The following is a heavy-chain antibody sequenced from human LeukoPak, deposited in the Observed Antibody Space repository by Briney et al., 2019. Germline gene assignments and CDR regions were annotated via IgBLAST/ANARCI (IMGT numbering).Heavy chain of an antibody. D-gene: IGHD6-19*01. CDR3: AKDLRYSSGWYGGFDY. V-gene: IGHV3-9*01. CDR2: ISWNSGSI. Sequence: GGSLRLSCAASGFTFDDYAMHWVRQAPGKGLEWVSGISWNSGSIGYADSVKGRFTISRDNAKNSLYLQMNSPRAEDTALYYCAKDLRYSSGWYGGFDYWGQGTLVTVSS. CDR1: GFTFDDYA. J-gene: IGHJ4*02.